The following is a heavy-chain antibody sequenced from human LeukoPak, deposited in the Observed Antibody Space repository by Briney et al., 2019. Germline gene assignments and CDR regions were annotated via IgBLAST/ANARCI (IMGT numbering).Heavy chain of an antibody. D-gene: IGHD4-17*01. V-gene: IGHV3-30*03. Sequence: PGGSLRLSCAASGFTFSSYGVHWVRQAPGKGLEWVAVISYDGSNKYYADSVKGRFTISRDNSKNTLYLQMNSLRAEDTAVYYCARSRCTVTTFCAFDIWGQGTMVTVSS. CDR3: ARSRCTVTTFCAFDI. J-gene: IGHJ3*02. CDR2: ISYDGSNK. CDR1: GFTFSSYG.